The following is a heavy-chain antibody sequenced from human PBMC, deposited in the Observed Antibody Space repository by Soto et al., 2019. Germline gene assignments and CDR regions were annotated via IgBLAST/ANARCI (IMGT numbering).Heavy chain of an antibody. CDR3: AKDDTTGYYYIDY. V-gene: IGHV3-30*02. CDR1: GFVFSRYA. D-gene: IGHD3-22*01. J-gene: IGHJ4*02. Sequence: GGSLRLSCAASGFVFSRYAIHWVRQAPGKGLEWVALIWFDGSQEYYADSVKGRYTISKDNSKNMAFLQMNSLTAEDTAVYYCAKDDTTGYYYIDYFGQGTPVTVSS. CDR2: IWFDGSQE.